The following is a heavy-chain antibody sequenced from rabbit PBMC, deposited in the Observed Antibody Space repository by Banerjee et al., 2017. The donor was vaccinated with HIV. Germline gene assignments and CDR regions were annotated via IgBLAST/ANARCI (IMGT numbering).Heavy chain of an antibody. J-gene: IGHJ4*01. CDR1: GFSFSSSYW. D-gene: IGHD1-1*01. CDR2: IDTGVGST. Sequence: QSLEESGGDLVKPEGSLILTCTASGFSFSSSYWICWVRQAPGKGLEWIGCIDTGVGSTWYATWVNGRFTISRSTSLNTVDLQMTSLTAADTAIYFCARAYKSGSGYFNLWGQGTLVTVS. V-gene: IGHV1S43*01. CDR3: ARAYKSGSGYFNL.